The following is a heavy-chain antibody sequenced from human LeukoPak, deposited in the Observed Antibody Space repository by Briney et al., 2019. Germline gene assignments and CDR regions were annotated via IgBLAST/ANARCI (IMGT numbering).Heavy chain of an antibody. CDR1: GFTFSSYW. Sequence: PGGSLRLSCAASGFTFSSYWMSWVRQAPGKGLEWVANIKQDESEEYYVDSVKGRFTISRDNAKNSLYLQMNSLRAEDTAVDYCARYFSEYDGQDAFDIWGQGTMVTVSS. CDR2: IKQDESEE. CDR3: ARYFSEYDGQDAFDI. V-gene: IGHV3-7*05. J-gene: IGHJ3*02. D-gene: IGHD3-3*01.